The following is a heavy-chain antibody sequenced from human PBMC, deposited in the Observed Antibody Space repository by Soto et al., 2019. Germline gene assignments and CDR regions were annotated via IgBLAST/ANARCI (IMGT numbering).Heavy chain of an antibody. D-gene: IGHD1-26*01. CDR1: GGSVSSGSYY. V-gene: IGHV4-61*01. Sequence: SETLSLTCTVSGGSVSSGSYYWSWIRQPPGKGLEWIGYIYYSGSTNYNPSLKSRVTISVDTSKNQFSLKLSSVTAADTAVYYCARQTGSGSYYFACDGMDDWGQGTTVTVSS. J-gene: IGHJ6*02. CDR3: ARQTGSGSYYFACDGMDD. CDR2: IYYSGST.